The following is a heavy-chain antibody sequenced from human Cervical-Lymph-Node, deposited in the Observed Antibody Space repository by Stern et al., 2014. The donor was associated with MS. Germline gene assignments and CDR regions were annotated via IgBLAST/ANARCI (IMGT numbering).Heavy chain of an antibody. D-gene: IGHD5-18*01. Sequence: VQLVESGAEVKKPGASVKVSCKASGYTFTSYGISWVRQAPGQGLEWMGWISAYNGNTNDAQKLQGRVTMTTDTSTSTAYMELRSLRSDDTAVYYCARSDTARKEVYYYYGMDVWGQGTTVTVSS. CDR3: ARSDTARKEVYYYYGMDV. CDR2: ISAYNGNT. CDR1: GYTFTSYG. J-gene: IGHJ6*02. V-gene: IGHV1-18*01.